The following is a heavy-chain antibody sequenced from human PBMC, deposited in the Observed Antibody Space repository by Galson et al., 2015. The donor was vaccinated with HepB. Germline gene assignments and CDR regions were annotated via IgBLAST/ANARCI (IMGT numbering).Heavy chain of an antibody. D-gene: IGHD3-10*01. Sequence: SLRLSCAASGFTVSTNYMTWVRQAPGKGLEWVSVIYSGGSTYYADSVKGRFTISRDNSKNTVYLQMNSLRADDTAVYFCARDPAGFGGAFDIWGQGTLVTVSS. CDR1: GFTVSTNY. CDR2: IYSGGST. CDR3: ARDPAGFGGAFDI. V-gene: IGHV3-53*01. J-gene: IGHJ3*02.